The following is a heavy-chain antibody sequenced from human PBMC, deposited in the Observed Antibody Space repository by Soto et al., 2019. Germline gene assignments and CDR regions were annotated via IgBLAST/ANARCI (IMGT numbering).Heavy chain of an antibody. CDR2: ISDTGGDS. V-gene: IGHV3-23*01. D-gene: IGHD1-1*01. Sequence: PGGSLRLSCEASGFTFINYAMSWVRQSPGKGLEWVSSISDTGGDSYYADSMDGRFTVSRDNSKNTLYLQINSLRAGDTAIYYCVRDLYRSATMPCLDHWGQGALVTVSS. CDR3: VRDLYRSATMPCLDH. J-gene: IGHJ4*02. CDR1: GFTFINYA.